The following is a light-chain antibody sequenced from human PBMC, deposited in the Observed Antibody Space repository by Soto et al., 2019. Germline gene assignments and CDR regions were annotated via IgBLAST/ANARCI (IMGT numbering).Light chain of an antibody. J-gene: IGKJ1*01. CDR1: QGISNY. V-gene: IGKV1-16*01. CDR2: ATS. Sequence: DIQMTQSPSSLSASVGDRVTITCRASQGISNYLAWFQQQPGKAPKPLIYATSTLHSGVPSRFTGSGSGTEFTLTITSLQPEDFVTYYCQQYNSYPWTFGQGTKVDIK. CDR3: QQYNSYPWT.